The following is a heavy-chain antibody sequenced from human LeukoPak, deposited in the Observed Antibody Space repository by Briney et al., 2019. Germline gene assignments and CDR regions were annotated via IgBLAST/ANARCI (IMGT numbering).Heavy chain of an antibody. V-gene: IGHV4-38-2*02. CDR2: IYHSGST. D-gene: IGHD7-27*01. J-gene: IGHJ5*02. CDR1: GGSISGYY. Sequence: KPSETLSLTCTVSGGSISGYYWSWIRQPPGKGLEWIGSIYHSGSTYYNPSLKSRVTISVDTSKNQFSLKLSSVTAADTAVYYCARDNWGFRSWFDPWGQGTLVTVSS. CDR3: ARDNWGFRSWFDP.